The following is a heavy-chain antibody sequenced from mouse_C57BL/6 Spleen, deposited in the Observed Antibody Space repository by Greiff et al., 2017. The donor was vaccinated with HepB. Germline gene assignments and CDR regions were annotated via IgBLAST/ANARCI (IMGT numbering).Heavy chain of an antibody. V-gene: IGHV5-4*01. D-gene: IGHD3-1*01. CDR2: ISDGGSYT. CDR3: ARDLTDTGFRY. J-gene: IGHJ2*01. Sequence: EVQVVESGGGLVKPGGSLKLSCAASGFTFSSYAMSWVRQTPEKRLEWVATISDGGSYTYYQDNVKGRFTMSRDKAKNNLYLQMSHLKSEDTAMYYGARDLTDTGFRYWGQGTPPTVSS. CDR1: GFTFSSYA.